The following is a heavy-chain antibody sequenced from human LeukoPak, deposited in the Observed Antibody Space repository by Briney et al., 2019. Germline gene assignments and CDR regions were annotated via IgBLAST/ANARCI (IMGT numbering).Heavy chain of an antibody. V-gene: IGHV4-4*07. J-gene: IGHJ4*02. CDR3: ASNVGAMVDFDY. CDR2: IYTSGST. D-gene: IGHD1-26*01. CDR1: GGSISSYY. Sequence: MASETLSLTCTVSGGSISSYYWSWIRQPAGKGLEWIGRIYTSGSTNYNPSLKSRVTMSVDTSRNQFFLKLSSVTAADTAVYYCASNVGAMVDFDYWGQGTLVTVSS.